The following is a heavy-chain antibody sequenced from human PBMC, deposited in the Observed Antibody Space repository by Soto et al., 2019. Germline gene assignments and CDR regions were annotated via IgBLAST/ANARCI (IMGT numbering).Heavy chain of an antibody. CDR2: IDSSGGT. D-gene: IGHD3-10*01. CDR3: VRQGFGRLHGLVDV. J-gene: IGHJ6*02. Sequence: SETLSLTCTVSDDSSSSYKWSWIRQPPGRRLEWIGYIDSSGGTSYNPSLQSRVTISVDTSTKQFSLKLSSVTAADTALYYCVRQGFGRLHGLVDVWGQGTTVTVSS. CDR1: DDSSSSYK. V-gene: IGHV4-59*08.